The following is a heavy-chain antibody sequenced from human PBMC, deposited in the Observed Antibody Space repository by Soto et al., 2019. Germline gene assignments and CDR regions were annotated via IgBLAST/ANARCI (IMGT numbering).Heavy chain of an antibody. V-gene: IGHV1-18*03. CDR3: ARDLDGVTGTTGGMDV. CDR1: GYTFTKYG. D-gene: IGHD1-7*01. J-gene: IGHJ6*02. CDR2: ISAYNGNT. Sequence: ASVKVSCKASGYTFTKYGINWVRQAPGQGLEWMGWISAYNGNTNYAQKVQDRVTMTTDTSTSTAYMELRSLRSDDLAVCYCARDLDGVTGTTGGMDVWGQGTTVTVSS.